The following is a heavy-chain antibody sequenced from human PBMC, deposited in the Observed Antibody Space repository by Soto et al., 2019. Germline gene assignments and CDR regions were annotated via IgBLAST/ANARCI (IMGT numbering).Heavy chain of an antibody. D-gene: IGHD1-7*01. CDR1: GFSLSTSGVG. J-gene: IGHJ4*02. Sequence: QITLKESGPPLVKPTQTLTLTCTFSGFSLSTSGVGVGWIRQPPGKALEWLALIYWDDDKRYSPSLKSRLTITQDSSKNQVVLTMTNMDPVDTATYYCAHRRSPRTPLLWGQGTLVTVSS. CDR2: IYWDDDK. V-gene: IGHV2-5*02. CDR3: AHRRSPRTPLL.